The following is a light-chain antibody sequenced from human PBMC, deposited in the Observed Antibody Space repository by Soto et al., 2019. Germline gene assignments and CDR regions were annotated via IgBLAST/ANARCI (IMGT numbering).Light chain of an antibody. CDR3: AAWDDSLSGRV. Sequence: QAVVTQPPSASGTPGQRVTISCSGSSSNIGSNYVYWYQQLPGTAPKLLIYRNNQRPSGVPDRFSGSKSGTSASLAISGLRSEDEADYYCAAWDDSLSGRVFGVGTKLTVL. CDR1: SSNIGSNY. J-gene: IGLJ3*02. CDR2: RNN. V-gene: IGLV1-47*01.